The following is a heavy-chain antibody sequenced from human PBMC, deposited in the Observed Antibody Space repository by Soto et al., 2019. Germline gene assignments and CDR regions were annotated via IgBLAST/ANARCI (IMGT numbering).Heavy chain of an antibody. J-gene: IGHJ4*02. Sequence: PGGSLRLSCAXXGFTFXXXXXXXVRQAPGKXXEXVGRIKSKTDGGTTDYAAPVKGRFTISRDDSKNTLYLQMNSLKTEDTAVYYCTNRNMNVGQDYWGQGTLVTVSS. CDR3: TNRNMNVGQDY. CDR1: GFTFXXXX. CDR2: IKSKTDGGTT. V-gene: IGHV3-15*01. D-gene: IGHD3-16*01.